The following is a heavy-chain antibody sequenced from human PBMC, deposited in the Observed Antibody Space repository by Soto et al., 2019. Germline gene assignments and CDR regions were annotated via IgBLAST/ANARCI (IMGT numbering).Heavy chain of an antibody. J-gene: IGHJ6*02. V-gene: IGHV3-30*18. CDR3: AKDLLRDYSYGMDV. CDR1: GFTFSSYG. Sequence: GSLRLSCAASGFTFSSYGMHWVRQAPGKGLEWVAVISYDGSNKYYADSVKGRFTISRDNSKNTLYLQMNSLRAEDTAVYYCAKDLLRDYSYGMDVWGQGTTVTVSS. CDR2: ISYDGSNK.